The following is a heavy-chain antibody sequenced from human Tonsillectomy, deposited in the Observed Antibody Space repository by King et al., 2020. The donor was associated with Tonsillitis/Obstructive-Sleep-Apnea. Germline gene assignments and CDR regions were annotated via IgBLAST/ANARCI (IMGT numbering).Heavy chain of an antibody. J-gene: IGHJ4*02. D-gene: IGHD1-7*01. Sequence: VQLQESGPGLVKPSGTLSLTCAVAGGSITSTNLWSWVRQPPRKGVEWIGEIYHRGSTNYKPSPKSRVTISGDKSKNQFSLKRTSVTAADTAVYYCARDGGTEDFDYWGQGTLVTVSS. CDR3: ARDGGTEDFDY. V-gene: IGHV4-4*02. CDR1: GGSITSTNL. CDR2: IYHRGST.